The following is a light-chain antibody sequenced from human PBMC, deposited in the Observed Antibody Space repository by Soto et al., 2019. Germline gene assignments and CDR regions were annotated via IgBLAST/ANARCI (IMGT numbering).Light chain of an antibody. CDR1: QSFSSSY. Sequence: EIVLTQSPGTLSLSPGERATLSCRASQSFSSSYLAWYQQKPGQAPRLLIYGASNRATGIPSRFSGSGSGTDFTLTISRLEPEDFAVYFCQQYGSSPLTFGQGTKLEIK. V-gene: IGKV3-20*01. CDR3: QQYGSSPLT. CDR2: GAS. J-gene: IGKJ2*01.